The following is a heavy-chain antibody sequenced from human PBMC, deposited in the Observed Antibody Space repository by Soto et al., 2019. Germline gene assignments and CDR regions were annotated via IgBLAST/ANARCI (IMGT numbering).Heavy chain of an antibody. D-gene: IGHD3-22*01. CDR1: GFTFSSYA. V-gene: IGHV3-23*01. CDR3: AKDLRGDSSGYWYYHYGMDV. Sequence: PGGSLRLSCAASGFTFSSYAMSWVRQAPGKGLEWVSAISGSGGSTYYADSVKGRFTISRDNSKNTLYLQMNSLRAEDTAVYYCAKDLRGDSSGYWYYHYGMDVWGQGTTVTVSS. CDR2: ISGSGGST. J-gene: IGHJ6*02.